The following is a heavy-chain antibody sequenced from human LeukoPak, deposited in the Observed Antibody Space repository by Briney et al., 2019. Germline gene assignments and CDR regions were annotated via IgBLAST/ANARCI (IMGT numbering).Heavy chain of an antibody. CDR2: IHYSGRT. V-gene: IGHV4-59*02. CDR3: VRDSGYSSSWYLIDDDFDI. Sequence: SETLSLTCAVSGGSVSGYYWSWVRQFPGRRLEWIGYIHYSGRTNYDPSLKSRITLSLETSSNQISLELKSVTSADTALYYCVRDSGYSSSWYLIDDDFDIWGQGTMVIVSA. J-gene: IGHJ3*02. CDR1: GGSVSGYY. D-gene: IGHD6-13*01.